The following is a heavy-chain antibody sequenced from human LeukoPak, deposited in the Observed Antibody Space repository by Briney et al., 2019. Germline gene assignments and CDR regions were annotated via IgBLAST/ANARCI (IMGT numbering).Heavy chain of an antibody. J-gene: IGHJ4*02. D-gene: IGHD1-14*01. CDR2: IRYDGSNK. Sequence: GGSLRLSCAASGFTFSSYGMHWVRQAPGKGLEWVAFIRYDGSNKYYADSVKGRFTISRDNSKSTLNLQMSSLRAEDTAVYYCTKDSAGLDYYFDFWGQGTLVTVSS. CDR1: GFTFSSYG. CDR3: TKDSAGLDYYFDF. V-gene: IGHV3-30*02.